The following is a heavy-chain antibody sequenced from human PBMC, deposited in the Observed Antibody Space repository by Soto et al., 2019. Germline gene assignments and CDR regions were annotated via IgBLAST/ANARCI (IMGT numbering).Heavy chain of an antibody. J-gene: IGHJ6*02. D-gene: IGHD3-10*01. V-gene: IGHV4-34*01. Sequence: SETMSLTCAFYGGSFSGYYWSWIRQPPGKGLEWIGEINHSGSTDYNPSLKSRVTISVDTSKNQFSLKLSSVTAADTAVYYCARVLLWFGELPYGMDVWGQGTTVTVSS. CDR3: ARVLLWFGELPYGMDV. CDR1: GGSFSGYY. CDR2: INHSGST.